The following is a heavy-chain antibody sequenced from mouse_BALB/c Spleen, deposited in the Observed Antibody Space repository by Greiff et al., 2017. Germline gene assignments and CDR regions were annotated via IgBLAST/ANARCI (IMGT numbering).Heavy chain of an antibody. V-gene: IGHV5-9-3*01. D-gene: IGHD2-14*01. CDR2: ISSGGSYT. CDR3: ATYYRYDGFAY. Sequence: EVKLVESGGGLVQPGGSLKLSCAASGFTFSSYTMSWVRQTPEKRLEWVATISSGGSYTYYPDSVKGRFTISRDNAKNTLYLQMSSLRSEDTAMYYCATYYRYDGFAYWGQGTLVTVSA. J-gene: IGHJ3*01. CDR1: GFTFSSYT.